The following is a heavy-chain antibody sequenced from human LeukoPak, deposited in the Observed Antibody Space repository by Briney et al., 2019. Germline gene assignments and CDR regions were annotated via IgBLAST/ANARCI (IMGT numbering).Heavy chain of an antibody. Sequence: GGTLRLSCAASGFTFSSYSMSWVRQAPGKGLEWVSYISSSSSTIYYADSVKGRFTISRDNAKNSLYLQMNSMRDEDTAVYYCARDQLRDSGSDYGLAWGQGTLVTVSS. CDR3: ARDQLRDSGSDYGLA. J-gene: IGHJ4*02. CDR2: ISSSSSTI. D-gene: IGHD1-26*01. CDR1: GFTFSSYS. V-gene: IGHV3-48*02.